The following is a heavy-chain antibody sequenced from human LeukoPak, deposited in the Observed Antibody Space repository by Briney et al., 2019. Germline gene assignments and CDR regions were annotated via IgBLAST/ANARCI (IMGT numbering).Heavy chain of an antibody. J-gene: IGHJ2*01. CDR3: ARDRGRYSSNSDWYLHL. CDR2: VYTSGSA. CDR1: GGSISSGSFY. V-gene: IGHV4-61*02. Sequence: SETLSLTCTVSGGSISSGSFYWSWIRQPAVKGLEWIGRVYTSGSANYNPSLKSRVTISLDTSKNQFSLRLSSVTAADTAVYYCARDRGRYSSNSDWYLHLGGRGTLVTVSS. D-gene: IGHD6-13*01.